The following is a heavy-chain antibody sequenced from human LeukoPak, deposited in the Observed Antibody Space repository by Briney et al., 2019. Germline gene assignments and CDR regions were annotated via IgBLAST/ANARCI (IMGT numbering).Heavy chain of an antibody. V-gene: IGHV3-23*01. CDR1: GFTVSSNY. CDR3: AKEALLSYGDYTYIEY. CDR2: ISGSGDST. D-gene: IGHD4-17*01. Sequence: GGSLRLSCAASGFTVSSNYMTWVRRAPGKGLEWVSTISGSGDSTYYADSVKGRFTISRDNSKNTLYLQMSTLRADEDAAVYYCAKEALLSYGDYTYIEYWGQGTLVTVSS. J-gene: IGHJ4*02.